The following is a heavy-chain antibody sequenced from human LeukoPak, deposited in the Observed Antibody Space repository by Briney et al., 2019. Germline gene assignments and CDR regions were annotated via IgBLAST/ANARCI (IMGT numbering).Heavy chain of an antibody. CDR2: IRPEGTTT. D-gene: IGHD3-9*01. Sequence: GGSLRLSCAASGFTFSTYWMHWVRQAPGKGLVWVARIRPEGTTTAYADSVKGRFTISRDNAKNTLFLQMNSLSAEDTSVYYCARDLDWILFDYWGQGTLVTVSS. J-gene: IGHJ4*02. V-gene: IGHV3-74*03. CDR3: ARDLDWILFDY. CDR1: GFTFSTYW.